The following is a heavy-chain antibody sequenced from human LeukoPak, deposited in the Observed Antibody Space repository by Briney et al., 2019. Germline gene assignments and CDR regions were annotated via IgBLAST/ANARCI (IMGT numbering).Heavy chain of an antibody. V-gene: IGHV3-30*04. Sequence: GGSLRLSCAASGFTFSNYAMHWVRQAPGKGLGWVAVISNDGRNEYYADYVKGRLTISRDNSKNTLYLQMDSLRAEDTAVYFCARGRQLGGPTTVYFDYWGEGTLVTVSS. D-gene: IGHD3-16*01. CDR2: ISNDGRNE. CDR3: ARGRQLGGPTTVYFDY. J-gene: IGHJ4*02. CDR1: GFTFSNYA.